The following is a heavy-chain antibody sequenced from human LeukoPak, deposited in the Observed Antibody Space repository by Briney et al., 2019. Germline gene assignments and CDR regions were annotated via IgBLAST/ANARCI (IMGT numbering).Heavy chain of an antibody. Sequence: SVKVSCKASGYTFSSYAISWVRQAPGQGLEWMGGIIPIFGTANYAQKFQGRVTITADESTSTAYMELSSLRSEDTAVYYCARNPGLKLELAYWGQGTLVTVSS. J-gene: IGHJ4*02. CDR3: ARNPGLKLELAY. V-gene: IGHV1-69*13. CDR1: GYTFSSYA. CDR2: IIPIFGTA. D-gene: IGHD1-7*01.